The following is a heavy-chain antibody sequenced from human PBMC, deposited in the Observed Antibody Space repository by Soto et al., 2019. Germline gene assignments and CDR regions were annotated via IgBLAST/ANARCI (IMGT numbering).Heavy chain of an antibody. CDR1: GGSFSGYY. CDR2: INHSGST. Sequence: SETLSLTCAVYGGSFSGYYWSWIRQPPGKGLEWIGEINHSGSTNYNPSLESRVTIAVDTSKNQFSLKLSSVTAADTAVYYCARGGHSSGWYWWFDPWGQGTLVTVSS. V-gene: IGHV4-34*01. CDR3: ARGGHSSGWYWWFDP. J-gene: IGHJ5*02. D-gene: IGHD6-19*01.